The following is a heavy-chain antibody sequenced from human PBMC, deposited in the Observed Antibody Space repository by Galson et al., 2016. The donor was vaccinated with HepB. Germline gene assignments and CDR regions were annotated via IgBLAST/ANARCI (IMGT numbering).Heavy chain of an antibody. J-gene: IGHJ4*02. CDR3: ARGGRRLPFDY. CDR2: ISVYNGDT. Sequence: SVKVSCKASGYTFDSYGISWVRLAPGLGLEWMGWISVYNGDTKFAQKFHDRVTMTRDTSTDTAYMELTGLTPDDTAVYYCARGGRRLPFDYWGQGSLVTVSS. V-gene: IGHV1-18*04. CDR1: GYTFDSYG. D-gene: IGHD6-25*01.